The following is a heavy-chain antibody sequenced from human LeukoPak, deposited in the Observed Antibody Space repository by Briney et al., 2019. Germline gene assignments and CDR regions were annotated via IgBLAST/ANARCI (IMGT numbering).Heavy chain of an antibody. CDR2: IYASGST. V-gene: IGHV4-4*09. J-gene: IGHJ6*03. D-gene: IGHD3-3*01. CDR3: ARQGNDFWSGYYTTYYYYMDV. CDR1: GGSISSYY. Sequence: PSETLSLTCTVSGGSISSYYWSWIRQPPGKGLEWIGYIYASGSTNYNPSLKSRVTISVDTSKNQFSLKLSSVTAADTAVYYCARQGNDFWSGYYTTYYYYMDVWGKGTTVTVPS.